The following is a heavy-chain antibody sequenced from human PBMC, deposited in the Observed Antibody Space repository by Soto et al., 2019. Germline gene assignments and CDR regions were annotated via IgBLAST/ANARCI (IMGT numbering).Heavy chain of an antibody. V-gene: IGHV1-18*01. D-gene: IGHD2-15*01. CDR2: ISAYNGDT. J-gene: IGHJ4*02. CDR3: ARDKSYLFCSGGNCYSRSFDY. Sequence: QAQLVQSGAEVKKPGASVKVSCKASGYSFTDYGISWVRQAPGQGLERMGWISAYNGDTNYAQRLQGRVTMTTDTSTSTAYMDLRSLRSDDTAIYYSARDKSYLFCSGGNCYSRSFDYWGQGTLVSVSS. CDR1: GYSFTDYG.